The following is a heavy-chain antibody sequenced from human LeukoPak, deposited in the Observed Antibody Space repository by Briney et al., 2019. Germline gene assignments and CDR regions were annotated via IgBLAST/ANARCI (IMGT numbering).Heavy chain of an antibody. J-gene: IGHJ5*02. Sequence: SETLSLACTVSGGSISSYYWSWIRQPPGKGLEWIGYIYCSGSTNYNPSLKSRVTISVDTSKNQFSLKLSSVTAADTAVYYCARGPGGSSSNWFDPWGQGTLVTVSS. CDR3: ARGPGGSSSNWFDP. D-gene: IGHD6-6*01. CDR2: IYCSGST. V-gene: IGHV4-59*01. CDR1: GGSISSYY.